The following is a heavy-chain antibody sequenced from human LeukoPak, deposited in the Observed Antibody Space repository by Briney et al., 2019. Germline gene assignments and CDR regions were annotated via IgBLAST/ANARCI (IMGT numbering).Heavy chain of an antibody. CDR3: AKHLRRRFFSKTLGFDP. V-gene: IGHV4-34*01. CDR2: INHSGRT. Sequence: SETLSLTCAVYGGSFNGDYWSWIRQPPGKGLEWIGEINHSGRTIYNPSLKSRVTISLDTSKNQLPLKLSSVTAADTAVYYCAKHLRRRFFSKTLGFDPWGQGTLVTVSS. D-gene: IGHD3-3*01. CDR1: GGSFNGDY. J-gene: IGHJ5*02.